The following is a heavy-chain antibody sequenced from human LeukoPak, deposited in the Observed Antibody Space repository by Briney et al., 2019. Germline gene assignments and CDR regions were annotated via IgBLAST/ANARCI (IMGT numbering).Heavy chain of an antibody. V-gene: IGHV3-48*03. D-gene: IGHD2-21*02. J-gene: IGHJ4*02. CDR3: ARVLVVVTGYYPDY. CDR2: ISSSGRTV. Sequence: GGSLRLSCAASGFTFSSFEMNWVRQAPGKGLEWVSCISSSGRTVYYADSVKGRFTISRDNAKNSLYLQMNSLRAEDTAVYYCARVLVVVTGYYPDYWGQGTLVTVSS. CDR1: GFTFSSFE.